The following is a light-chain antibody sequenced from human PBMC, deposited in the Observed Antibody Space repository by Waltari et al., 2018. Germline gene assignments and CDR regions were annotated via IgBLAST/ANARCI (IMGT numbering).Light chain of an antibody. Sequence: SYELTQPPSVSVSPGQTATITCSGAELGAKFSFWYQQKPGHSPVLVIFQDSKRPSGIPERVSGSNAGSTATLTITGTQSMDEADYYCQVWDSNTFVVFGGGTRLTVL. V-gene: IGLV3-1*01. CDR2: QDS. J-gene: IGLJ2*01. CDR3: QVWDSNTFVV. CDR1: ELGAKF.